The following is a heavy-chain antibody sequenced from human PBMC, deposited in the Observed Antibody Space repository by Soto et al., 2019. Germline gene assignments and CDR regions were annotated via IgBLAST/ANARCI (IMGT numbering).Heavy chain of an antibody. J-gene: IGHJ6*02. Sequence: EVQLLESGGGVVQPGGSLTLSCAVSGLTLSNYGMSWVRQAPGKGLEWVSTISGSGGSIHYTESVKGRFTIASDNSKNTLYLQMDSLRVEDTAVYYGANEGLRAVTSFYSYGLDIWGQGTTVTVS. CDR1: GLTLSNYG. V-gene: IGHV3-23*01. CDR3: ANEGLRAVTSFYSYGLDI. D-gene: IGHD4-17*01. CDR2: ISGSGGSI.